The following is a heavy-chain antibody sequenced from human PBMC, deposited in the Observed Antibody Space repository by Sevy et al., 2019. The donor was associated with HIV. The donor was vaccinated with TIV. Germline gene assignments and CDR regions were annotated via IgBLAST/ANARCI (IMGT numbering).Heavy chain of an antibody. CDR1: GFTFSSYS. D-gene: IGHD2-2*02. CDR2: ISSSSSYI. CDR3: ARGRYCSSTSCYNPHYFDY. V-gene: IGHV3-21*01. Sequence: GGSLRLSCAASGFTFSSYSMNWVRQAPGKGLEWVSSISSSSSYIYYADSVKGRFTISRDNAKNSLYLQMNSLRAEDTAVYYCARGRYCSSTSCYNPHYFDYWGQGTLVTVSS. J-gene: IGHJ4*02.